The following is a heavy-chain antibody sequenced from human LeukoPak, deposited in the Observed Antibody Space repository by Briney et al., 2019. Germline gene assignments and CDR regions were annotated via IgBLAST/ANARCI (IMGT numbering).Heavy chain of an antibody. CDR2: MYGGGST. D-gene: IGHD3-9*01. J-gene: IGHJ3*02. V-gene: IGHV3-66*01. CDR3: ARDILTSYYNPPNAFDI. Sequence: PGGSLRLSCAASGFTVSSTYMSWVRQAPGKGLEWVSVMYGGGSTYYVDSVKGRFTISRDNSRNTLYLQMNSLRAEDTAVYYCARDILTSYYNPPNAFDIWGQGTMVTVSP. CDR1: GFTVSSTY.